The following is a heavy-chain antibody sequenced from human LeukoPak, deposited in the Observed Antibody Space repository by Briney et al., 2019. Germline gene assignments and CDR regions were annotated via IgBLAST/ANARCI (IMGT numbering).Heavy chain of an antibody. D-gene: IGHD2-15*01. CDR3: TRDFGSGGSCYRY. CDR2: IRSKAYGGTT. V-gene: IGHV3-49*04. CDR1: GFTFGDYA. Sequence: GGSLRPSCTASGFTFGDYAMSWVRQAPGKGLEWVGFIRSKAYGGTTEYAASVKGRFTISRDDSKSIAYLQMNSLKTEDTAVYYCTRDFGSGGSCYRYWGQGTLVTVSS. J-gene: IGHJ4*02.